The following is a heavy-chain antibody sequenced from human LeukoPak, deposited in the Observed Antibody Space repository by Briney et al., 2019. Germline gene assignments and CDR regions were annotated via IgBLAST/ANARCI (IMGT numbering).Heavy chain of an antibody. CDR3: VRAEGLVVVAATIDY. J-gene: IGHJ4*02. CDR1: GFTFSDYY. Sequence: PGGSLRLSCAASGFTFSDYYMSWIRQAPGKGLEWVSYISSSGSTIYYADSVKGLFTISRDNAKTSLYLQMNSLRAEDTAVYYCVRAEGLVVVAATIDYWGQGTLVTVSS. V-gene: IGHV3-11*04. D-gene: IGHD2-15*01. CDR2: ISSSGSTI.